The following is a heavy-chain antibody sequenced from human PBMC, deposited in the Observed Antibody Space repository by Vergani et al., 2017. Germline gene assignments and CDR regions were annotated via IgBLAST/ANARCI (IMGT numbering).Heavy chain of an antibody. Sequence: EVQLLESGGGLVQPGGSLRLSCAASGFTFSSYAMSWVRQAPGKGLEWVSAISGSGGSTYYADSVKGWFTISRDNSKNTLYLHMNSLRAEDTAVYYCAAGVGYYMDVWGKGTTVTVSS. D-gene: IGHD1-26*01. J-gene: IGHJ6*03. V-gene: IGHV3-23*01. CDR1: GFTFSSYA. CDR3: AAGVGYYMDV. CDR2: ISGSGGST.